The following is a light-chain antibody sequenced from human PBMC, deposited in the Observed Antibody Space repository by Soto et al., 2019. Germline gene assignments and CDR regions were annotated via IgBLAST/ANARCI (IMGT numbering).Light chain of an antibody. J-gene: IGKJ1*01. Sequence: DIQITHSPSSLSAFVGDRVTLNCRASQSVSNWLAWYQQKPGKAPKLLISEASILESGVPSRFSGSGSGTEFTLTITSLQPEDSASYYCQHYTSYYPAFGQGTKVEF. CDR3: QHYTSYYPA. V-gene: IGKV1-5*01. CDR1: QSVSNW. CDR2: EAS.